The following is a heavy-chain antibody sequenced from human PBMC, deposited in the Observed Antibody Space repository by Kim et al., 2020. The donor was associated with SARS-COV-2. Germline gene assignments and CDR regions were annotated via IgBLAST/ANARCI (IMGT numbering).Heavy chain of an antibody. V-gene: IGHV4-34*01. D-gene: IGHD5-18*01. CDR3: ARGLGYSYGSLRGWYFDL. Sequence: KSRVTIAVDTSKNQFSLKLSSVTAADTAVYYCARGLGYSYGSLRGWYFDLWGRGTLVTVSS. J-gene: IGHJ2*01.